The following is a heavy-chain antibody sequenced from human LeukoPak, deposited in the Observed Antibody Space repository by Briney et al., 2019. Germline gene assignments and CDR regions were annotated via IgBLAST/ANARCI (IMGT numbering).Heavy chain of an antibody. CDR2: ISAYNGNT. CDR1: GYSFTSYG. CDR3: ARDEYSSSLFYGMDV. Sequence: ASVKVSCKASGYSFTSYGISWVRQAPGQGLEWMGWISAYNGNTNYAQKLQGRVTMTTDTSTSTAYMELRSLRSDDTAVYYCARDEYSSSLFYGMDVWGQGTTVTVSS. J-gene: IGHJ6*02. V-gene: IGHV1-18*01. D-gene: IGHD6-13*01.